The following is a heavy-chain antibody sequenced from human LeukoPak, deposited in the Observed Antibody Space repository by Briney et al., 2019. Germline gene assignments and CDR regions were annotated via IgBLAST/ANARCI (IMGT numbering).Heavy chain of an antibody. V-gene: IGHV3-64*01. CDR3: ARGVRLLWFGE. J-gene: IGHJ4*02. D-gene: IGHD3-10*01. CDR1: GFIFSSYA. CDR2: ISSNGGST. Sequence: PGGSLRLSCAASGFIFSSYAMHWVRQAPGKGLEYVSAISSNGGSTYYANSVKGRFTISRDNSKNTLYLQMGSLRAEDMAVYYCARGVRLLWFGEWSQGTLVTVSS.